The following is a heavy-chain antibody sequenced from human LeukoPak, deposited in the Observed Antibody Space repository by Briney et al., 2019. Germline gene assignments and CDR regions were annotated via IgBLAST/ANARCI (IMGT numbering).Heavy chain of an antibody. CDR1: LFTSSTYE. Sequence: PGGSVRLSCAASLFTSSTYEMNWVRQAPGKGLEWVSYISRPDNIMFHADSLKGRFIISRDNAKNSLYLQMNSLRAEDTAVYYWARGVTLDYWGQGTLVTV. CDR2: ISRPDNIM. CDR3: ARGVTLDY. V-gene: IGHV3-48*03. J-gene: IGHJ4*02. D-gene: IGHD2-21*02.